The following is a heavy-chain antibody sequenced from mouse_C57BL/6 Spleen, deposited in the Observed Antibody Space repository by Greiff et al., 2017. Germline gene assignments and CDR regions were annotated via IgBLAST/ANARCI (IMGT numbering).Heavy chain of an antibody. Sequence: QVQLQQPGAELVKPGASVKMSCKASGYTFTSYWITWVKQRHGKGLEWIGDINPGSGSTNYNEKFKSKATLTVDTSSSTAYMQLISLASEDSAVYCCARRILDQRYFDYWGQGTTLTFSS. V-gene: IGHV1-55*01. CDR3: ARRILDQRYFDY. CDR2: INPGSGST. CDR1: GYTFTSYW. J-gene: IGHJ2*01.